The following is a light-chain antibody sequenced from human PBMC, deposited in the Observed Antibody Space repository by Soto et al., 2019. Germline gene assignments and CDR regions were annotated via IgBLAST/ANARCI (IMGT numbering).Light chain of an antibody. CDR1: HSVSSN. V-gene: IGKV3-15*01. CDR2: GAS. Sequence: EIVMTQSPATLSVSQGERATLSCRASHSVSSNLAWYQQKPGQAPRLLIYGASTRATGIPARFSGSGSGTEFTLTISSLQSEDFAVYYCPQYNNWPWTFGQGTKVDSK. J-gene: IGKJ1*01. CDR3: PQYNNWPWT.